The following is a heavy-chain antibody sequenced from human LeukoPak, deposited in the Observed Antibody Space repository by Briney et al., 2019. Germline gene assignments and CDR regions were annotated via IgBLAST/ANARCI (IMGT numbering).Heavy chain of an antibody. Sequence: GGPLRLSCAASGFTFSSYGMHWVRQAPGKGLEWVALIRYDGKNEYYADSVKGRFTVSRDNSKNTLYLQMSGLRVDDTAVYYCARGPGSAVVISALDVWGQGTMVIVSS. D-gene: IGHD3-22*01. CDR1: GFTFSSYG. J-gene: IGHJ3*01. V-gene: IGHV3-33*08. CDR2: IRYDGKNE. CDR3: ARGPGSAVVISALDV.